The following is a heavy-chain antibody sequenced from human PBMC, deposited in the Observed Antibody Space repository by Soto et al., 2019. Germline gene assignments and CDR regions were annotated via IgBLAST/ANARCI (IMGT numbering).Heavy chain of an antibody. CDR2: IYYSGST. D-gene: IGHD3-10*01. J-gene: IGHJ4*02. V-gene: IGHV4-30-4*01. Sequence: SETLSLTCTVCGGSISSGDYYWSWIRQPPGKGLEWIGYIYYSGSTYYNPSLKSRVTISVDTSKNQFSLKLSSVTAADTAVYYCARDVPYYGSGSYRNEAYYFDYWGQGTLVTVSS. CDR1: GGSISSGDYY. CDR3: ARDVPYYGSGSYRNEAYYFDY.